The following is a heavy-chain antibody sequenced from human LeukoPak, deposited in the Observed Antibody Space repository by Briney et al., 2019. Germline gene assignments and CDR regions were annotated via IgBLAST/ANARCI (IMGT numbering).Heavy chain of an antibody. CDR2: INPNSGDT. J-gene: IGHJ4*02. V-gene: IGHV1-2*02. CDR1: GYTLTSYY. D-gene: IGHD3-22*01. Sequence: ASVKVSCKASGYTLTSYYMHRVRQAPGQGLEWMGWINPNSGDTIFAQKFQGRFTMTRGPSISTAYKEQSRLKSDDTAVYYWARLFDYDDNSGYYQYYFDYWGQGTLVTVSS. CDR3: ARLFDYDDNSGYYQYYFDY.